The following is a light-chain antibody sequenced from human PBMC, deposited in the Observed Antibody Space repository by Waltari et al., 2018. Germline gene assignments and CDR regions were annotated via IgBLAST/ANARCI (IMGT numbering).Light chain of an antibody. Sequence: DIQMTQSPSSLSASVGDKVTITCRTSQGISSWLAWYQQKPGKAPELLIYAASSLQSGVPSRFSGSGSGTDYTLTISSLQPEDFATYYCQQGYIAPWTFGQGTKVEIK. CDR2: AAS. CDR3: QQGYIAPWT. J-gene: IGKJ1*01. CDR1: QGISSW. V-gene: IGKV1-12*02.